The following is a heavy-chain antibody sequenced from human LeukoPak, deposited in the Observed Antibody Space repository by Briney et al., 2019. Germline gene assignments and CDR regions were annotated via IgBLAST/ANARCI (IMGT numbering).Heavy chain of an antibody. CDR3: TRAEYCGGDYYRDY. Sequence: PSETLSLTCSDSGGSISSYYWSWVRQSAGKGLEWIGRVYTSGNANYNPSLKSRVTMSVGTSNNHFSLTLRSVTAADAAVYYCTRAEYCGGDYYRDYWGQGTLVIVSS. CDR2: VYTSGNA. CDR1: GGSISSYY. V-gene: IGHV4-4*07. J-gene: IGHJ4*02. D-gene: IGHD2-21*01.